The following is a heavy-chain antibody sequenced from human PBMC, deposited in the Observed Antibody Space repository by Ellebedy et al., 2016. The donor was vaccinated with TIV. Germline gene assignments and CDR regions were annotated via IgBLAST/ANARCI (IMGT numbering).Heavy chain of an antibody. Sequence: LRLXXTVSGGSISSGDNRWSWIRQHPGKGLEWIGYIYYSGSTFYNPSLKSRVTISVDTSKNQFSLKLSSVTAADTTVYCCARGARLSTVTTWAFDYWGQGSLVTVSS. CDR2: IYYSGST. J-gene: IGHJ4*02. V-gene: IGHV4-31*03. CDR3: ARGARLSTVTTWAFDY. CDR1: GGSISSGDNR. D-gene: IGHD4-17*01.